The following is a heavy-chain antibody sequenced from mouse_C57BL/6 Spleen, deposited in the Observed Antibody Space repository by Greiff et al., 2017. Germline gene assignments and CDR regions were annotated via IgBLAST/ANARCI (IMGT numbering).Heavy chain of an antibody. J-gene: IGHJ2*01. CDR3: ARSNYCSRLYFDY. Sequence: QVQLQQSGAELVRPGTSVKMSCKASGYTFTNYWIGWAKQRPGHGLEWIGDIYPGGGYTNYNEKFKGKATLTADKSSSTAYLQFSSLTSEDSAIYYCARSNYCSRLYFDYWGQGTTLTVSS. V-gene: IGHV1-63*01. CDR2: IYPGGGYT. CDR1: GYTFTNYW. D-gene: IGHD1-1*01.